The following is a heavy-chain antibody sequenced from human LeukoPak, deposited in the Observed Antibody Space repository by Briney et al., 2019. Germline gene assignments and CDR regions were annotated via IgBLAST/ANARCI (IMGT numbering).Heavy chain of an antibody. J-gene: IGHJ4*02. CDR2: INWNGGST. V-gene: IGHV3-20*04. D-gene: IGHD3-3*01. CDR3: ARGGITIFGGIIYQDY. CDR1: GFTFDDYG. Sequence: PGGSLRLSCAASGFTFDDYGMSWVRQAPGKGLEWVSGINWNGGSTAYADSVKGRFTISRDNAKNSLYLQMNSLRAEDTAFYYCARGGITIFGGIIYQDYWGQGTLVTVSS.